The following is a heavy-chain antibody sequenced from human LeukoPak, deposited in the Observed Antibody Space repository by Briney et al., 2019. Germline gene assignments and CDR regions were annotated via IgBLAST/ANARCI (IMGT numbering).Heavy chain of an antibody. CDR3: ARGTVVVVPAAIRRRYNWFDP. Sequence: PSETLSLTCAVYGGSFSGYYWSWIRQPPGKGLEWIGEINHSGSTNYNPSLKSRVTISVDRSKKQCSRRLSAVTAADTAVYYCARGTVVVVPAAIRRRYNWFDPWGQGTLVTVSS. D-gene: IGHD2-2*02. CDR2: INHSGST. CDR1: GGSFSGYY. V-gene: IGHV4-34*01. J-gene: IGHJ5*02.